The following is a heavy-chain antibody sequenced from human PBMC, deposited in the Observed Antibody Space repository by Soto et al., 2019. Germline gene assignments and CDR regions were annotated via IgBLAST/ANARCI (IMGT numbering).Heavy chain of an antibody. J-gene: IGHJ4*02. Sequence: EVQMVESGGGLLQPGGSLRLSCAAFGFTVSSNYMTWVRQAPGKGLEWVSVIYSGGSTYYADSVKGRFTISRDNSRNTRSLQMTRLRAEDTAVYYCARGFPSMAYYGEYYFDKWGQGTLVTFSS. D-gene: IGHD3-10*01. CDR3: ARGFPSMAYYGEYYFDK. V-gene: IGHV3-53*01. CDR2: IYSGGST. CDR1: GFTVSSNY.